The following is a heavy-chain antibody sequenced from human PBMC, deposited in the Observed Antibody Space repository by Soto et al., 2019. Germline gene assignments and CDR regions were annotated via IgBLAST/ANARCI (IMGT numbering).Heavy chain of an antibody. J-gene: IGHJ4*02. CDR2: IYYSGST. D-gene: IGHD5-12*01. CDR1: GGSISSGGYY. Sequence: QVQMQESGPGLVKPSQTLSLTCTVSGGSISSGGYYWSWIRQHPGKGLEWIGYIYYSGSTYYNPSLKSRVTLAVDTSKNQFSLKLSSVTAADTAVYYCARDPVKSYYYSGYDQGDYWGQGTLVTVSS. CDR3: ARDPVKSYYYSGYDQGDY. V-gene: IGHV4-31*03.